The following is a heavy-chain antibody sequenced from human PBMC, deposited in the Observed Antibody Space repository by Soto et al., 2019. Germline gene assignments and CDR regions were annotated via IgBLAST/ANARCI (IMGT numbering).Heavy chain of an antibody. D-gene: IGHD2-2*01. CDR2: IIPILGIA. V-gene: IGHV1-69*02. J-gene: IGHJ3*02. CDR1: GGTFSSYT. Sequence: QVQLVQSGAEVKKPGSSVKVSCKASGGTFSSYTISWVRQAPGQGREWMGRIIPILGIANYAQKFQGRVTITADKSTSTAYMELSSLRSEDTAVYYCARPRRDIVVVPAASNDAFDIWGQGTMVTVSS. CDR3: ARPRRDIVVVPAASNDAFDI.